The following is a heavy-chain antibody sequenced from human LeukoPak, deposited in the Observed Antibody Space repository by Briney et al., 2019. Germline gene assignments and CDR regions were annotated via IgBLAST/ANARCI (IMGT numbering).Heavy chain of an antibody. CDR2: IYPGDSDT. V-gene: IGHV5-51*01. D-gene: IGHD3-22*01. Sequence: GGSLRLSCKGSGYSFSNFWIGWVRQMPGKGLEWMGIIYPGDSDTRYSPSFQGQVTISVDKSINTAYQHWSSLKASDTAMYYCARRTNYNDNNWFHLWGQGTLVTVSS. CDR1: GYSFSNFW. J-gene: IGHJ5*02. CDR3: ARRTNYNDNNWFHL.